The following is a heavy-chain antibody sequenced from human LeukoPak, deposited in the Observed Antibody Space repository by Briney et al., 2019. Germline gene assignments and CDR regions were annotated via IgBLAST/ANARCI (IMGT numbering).Heavy chain of an antibody. J-gene: IGHJ5*02. CDR1: GFPFSSFA. D-gene: IGHD3-16*01. CDR2: ISSSGGSK. V-gene: IGHV3-23*01. CDR3: ARDRSSMSTVITTGKAGFDP. Sequence: GGSLRLSCVASGFPFSSFAMSWVRQAPGKGLEWVSAISSSGGSKNYADSVKGRFTISRDNYKDTLYLQMNSLRAEDTAVYYCARDRSSMSTVITTGKAGFDPWGQGTLVTVSS.